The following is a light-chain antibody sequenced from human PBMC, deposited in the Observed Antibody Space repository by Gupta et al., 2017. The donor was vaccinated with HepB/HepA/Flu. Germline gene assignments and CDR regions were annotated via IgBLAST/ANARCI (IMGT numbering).Light chain of an antibody. CDR3: QQYDNLPGFT. V-gene: IGKV1-33*01. CDR1: QDISNY. J-gene: IGKJ3*01. CDR2: DAS. Sequence: DIQMTQSSSSLSASVGDRVTITCQASQDISNYLNWYQQKPRKAPKLLIYDASNLETGVPSRFSGSGSGTDFTFTISSLQPEDIATYYCQQYDNLPGFTFGPGTKVDIK.